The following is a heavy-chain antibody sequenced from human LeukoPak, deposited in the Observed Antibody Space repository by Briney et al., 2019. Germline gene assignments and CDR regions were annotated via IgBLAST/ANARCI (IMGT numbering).Heavy chain of an antibody. CDR2: IIPIFGTA. CDR3: ARSEQWLVIHLDY. J-gene: IGHJ4*02. D-gene: IGHD6-19*01. V-gene: IGHV1-69*13. CDR1: GGTFSSYA. Sequence: ASVKVSYKASGGTFSSYAISWVRQAPGQGLEWMGGIIPIFGTANYAQKFQGRVTITADESTSTAYMELSSLRSEDTAVYYCARSEQWLVIHLDYWGQGTLVTVSS.